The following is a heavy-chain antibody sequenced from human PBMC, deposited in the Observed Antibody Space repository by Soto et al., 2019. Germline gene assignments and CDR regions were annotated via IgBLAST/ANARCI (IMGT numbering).Heavy chain of an antibody. CDR2: IYYSGST. V-gene: IGHV4-39*01. J-gene: IGHJ3*02. D-gene: IGHD3-9*01. Sequence: SETLSLTCTVSGGSISSSSYYWGWIRQPPGKGLEWIGSIYYSGSTYYNPSLKSRVTISVDTSKNQFSLKLSSVTAADTAVYYCARHVRTFDWLFPDAFDIWGQGTMVTVSS. CDR3: ARHVRTFDWLFPDAFDI. CDR1: GGSISSSSYY.